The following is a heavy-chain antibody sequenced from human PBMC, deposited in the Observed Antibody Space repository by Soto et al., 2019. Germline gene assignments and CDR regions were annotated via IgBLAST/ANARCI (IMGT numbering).Heavy chain of an antibody. J-gene: IGHJ4*02. CDR3: ARAGRGGNYFFDY. Sequence: SETLSLTCTVSGGSFTSADFYWSWLRQPPGKGLEWIGYIYYSGSTYYNPSLKSRVTIPADTSKNQFSLNLSSVTAADTAVYYCARAGRGGNYFFDYWGQGTLVTVSS. V-gene: IGHV4-30-4*01. D-gene: IGHD4-4*01. CDR2: IYYSGST. CDR1: GGSFTSADFY.